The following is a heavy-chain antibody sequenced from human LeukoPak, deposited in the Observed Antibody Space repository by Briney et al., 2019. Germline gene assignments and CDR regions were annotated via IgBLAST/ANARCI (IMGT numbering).Heavy chain of an antibody. V-gene: IGHV1-18*01. Sequence: ASVKVSCKASGYTFTSYGISWVRQAPGQGLEWMGWISAYNGNTNYAQKLQGRVTMTTDTSTSTAYMELRSLRSDDTAVYYCARVFGHHYYGSGSYYPYDYWGQGTLVTVSS. CDR1: GYTFTSYG. J-gene: IGHJ4*02. D-gene: IGHD3-10*01. CDR2: ISAYNGNT. CDR3: ARVFGHHYYGSGSYYPYDY.